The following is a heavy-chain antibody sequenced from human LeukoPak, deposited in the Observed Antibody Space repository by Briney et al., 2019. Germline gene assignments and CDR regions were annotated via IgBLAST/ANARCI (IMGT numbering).Heavy chain of an antibody. CDR2: ISGYNGYT. CDR1: GYTFTSYG. CDR3: ARDEALYSSGYSPNWFDP. D-gene: IGHD3-22*01. Sequence: SVKVSCKASGYTFTSYGSSWVRQAPGQGLEWMGWISGYNGYTHYAHNLQGRVTMTTDTSTSTAYMELRSLRSDDTAVYYCARDEALYSSGYSPNWFDPWGQGTLVTVSS. J-gene: IGHJ5*02. V-gene: IGHV1-18*01.